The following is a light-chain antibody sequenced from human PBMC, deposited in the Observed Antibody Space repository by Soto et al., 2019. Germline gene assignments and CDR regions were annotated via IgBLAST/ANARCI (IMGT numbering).Light chain of an antibody. V-gene: IGKV3-15*01. CDR3: QQYNDWPIT. J-gene: IGKJ5*01. CDR2: GAS. CDR1: QSISGN. Sequence: EIVMTQSPDTLSVSPGERATLSCRASQSISGNLAWYQQKPGQAPRLLLSGASTRAPGVPVRFSASGSGTDVTLTISSLQSEDFVVYYCQQYNDWPITFGQGTRL.